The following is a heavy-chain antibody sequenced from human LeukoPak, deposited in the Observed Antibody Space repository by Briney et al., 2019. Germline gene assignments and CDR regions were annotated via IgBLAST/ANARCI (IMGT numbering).Heavy chain of an antibody. J-gene: IGHJ4*02. CDR3: ARANLRGYSYGYDY. V-gene: IGHV4-59*12. Sequence: SETLSLTCTVSSGSISSYYWSWIRQPPGKGLEWIGYIYYSGSTNYNPSLKSRVTISVDTSKNQFSLKLSSVTAADTAVYYCARANLRGYSYGYDYWGQGNLVTVSS. CDR2: IYYSGST. D-gene: IGHD5-18*01. CDR1: SGSISSYY.